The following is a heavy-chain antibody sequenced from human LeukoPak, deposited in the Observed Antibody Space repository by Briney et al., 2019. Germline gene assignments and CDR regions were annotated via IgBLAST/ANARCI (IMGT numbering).Heavy chain of an antibody. CDR3: ARGPYYYDSSGCFDY. J-gene: IGHJ4*02. CDR1: GYSISSGYY. Sequence: PSETLSLTCTVSGYSISSGYYWGWIRQPPGKGLEWIGRIYTSGSTNYNPSLKSRVTISVDTSKNQFSLKLSSVTAADTAVYYCARGPYYYDSSGCFDYWGQGTLVSVSS. D-gene: IGHD3-22*01. CDR2: IYTSGST. V-gene: IGHV4-38-2*02.